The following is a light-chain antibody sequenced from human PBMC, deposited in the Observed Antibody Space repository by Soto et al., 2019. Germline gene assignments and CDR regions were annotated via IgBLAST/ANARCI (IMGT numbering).Light chain of an antibody. J-gene: IGKJ1*01. Sequence: EIVLTQSPGTLSLSPGERATLSCRASQSVSSSYLAWYQQKPGQAPRLLIYGASNRVTGIPDRLSGSGSGTDFTLTISRLEPEDFAVYYCQQYGSSGAFGQGTKVDIK. CDR1: QSVSSSY. CDR2: GAS. V-gene: IGKV3-20*01. CDR3: QQYGSSGA.